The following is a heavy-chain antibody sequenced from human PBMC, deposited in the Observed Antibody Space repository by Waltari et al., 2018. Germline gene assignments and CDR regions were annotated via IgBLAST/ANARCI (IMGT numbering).Heavy chain of an antibody. CDR1: GGSISSYY. Sequence: QVQLQESGPGLVKPSETLSLTCTVSGGSISSYYWSWIRQPPGKGLEWIGYIYYSGSTNYNPSLKSRVTISVDTSKNQFALKLSAVTAADTAVYYCARQVAGPPNWFDPWGQGTLVTVSS. CDR3: ARQVAGPPNWFDP. CDR2: IYYSGST. J-gene: IGHJ5*02. V-gene: IGHV4-59*01. D-gene: IGHD6-19*01.